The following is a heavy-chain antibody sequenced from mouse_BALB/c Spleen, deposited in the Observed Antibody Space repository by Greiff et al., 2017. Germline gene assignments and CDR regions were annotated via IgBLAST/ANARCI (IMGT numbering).Heavy chain of an antibody. CDR1: GFTFTDYY. CDR2: IRNKANGYTT. J-gene: IGHJ2*01. V-gene: IGHV7-3*02. Sequence: EVQLVESGGGLVQPGGSLRLSCATSGFTFTDYYMSWVRQPPGKALEWLGFIRNKANGYTTEYSASVKGRFTISRDNSQSILYLQMNTLRAEDSATYYCARGSGYVDYWGQGTTLTVSS. CDR3: ARGSGYVDY.